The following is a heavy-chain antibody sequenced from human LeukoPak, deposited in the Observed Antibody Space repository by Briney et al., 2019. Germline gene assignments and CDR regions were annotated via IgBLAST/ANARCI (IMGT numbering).Heavy chain of an antibody. CDR3: ARIAVASDYYFDY. Sequence: PSETLSLTCAVYGGSFSGYYWSWIRQPPGKGLEWIGTFYYSGSTYYNLSLKSRVTISADKSKNQFSLNLSSVTVADTAVYYCARIAVASDYYFDYWGQGTLVTVSS. J-gene: IGHJ4*02. D-gene: IGHD6-19*01. CDR1: GGSFSGYY. V-gene: IGHV4-34*01. CDR2: FYYSGST.